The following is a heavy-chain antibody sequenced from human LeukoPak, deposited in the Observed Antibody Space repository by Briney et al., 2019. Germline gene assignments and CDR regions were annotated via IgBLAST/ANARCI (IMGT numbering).Heavy chain of an antibody. J-gene: IGHJ6*02. D-gene: IGHD1-26*01. Sequence: ASVKVSCKASGYTFTNYYMHWVRQAPAQGLEWMGIINPSGDSTTYAQKFQGTVTMTRDTSTSTVYMELSSLTSDDTAVYYCARAVGYVNGMDVWGQGTTVTVSS. CDR3: ARAVGYVNGMDV. CDR2: INPSGDST. CDR1: GYTFTNYY. V-gene: IGHV1-46*01.